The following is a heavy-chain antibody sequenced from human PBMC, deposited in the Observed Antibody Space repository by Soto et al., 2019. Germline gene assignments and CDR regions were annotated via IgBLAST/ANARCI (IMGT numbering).Heavy chain of an antibody. D-gene: IGHD2-2*01. Sequence: ASVKVSCKTSGYTFNSYAMHWVRQAPGQRLEWLGWINAGNGNTQYSQQFQGRVTITRDTSATTTYMELSSLRSEDTAVYYCATSRDYCSCTRCYEGYYYYMDVWGKGNTVTVSS. CDR1: GYTFNSYA. CDR3: ATSRDYCSCTRCYEGYYYYMDV. V-gene: IGHV1-3*01. CDR2: INAGNGNT. J-gene: IGHJ6*03.